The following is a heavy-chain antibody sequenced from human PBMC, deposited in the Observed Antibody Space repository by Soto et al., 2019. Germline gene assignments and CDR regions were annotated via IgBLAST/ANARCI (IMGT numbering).Heavy chain of an antibody. V-gene: IGHV5-51*01. CDR2: IYPGDSDT. CDR1: GYSFTTYW. D-gene: IGHD2-2*02. J-gene: IGHJ4*02. Sequence: GESLKISCKGSGYSFTTYWIGWVRQMPGKGLEWMGIIYPGDSDTRYSPSFQGQVTISADKSISTAYLQWSSLKASDTAMYYCATGGYCSSTSCYNFFDYWGQGTLVTVSS. CDR3: ATGGYCSSTSCYNFFDY.